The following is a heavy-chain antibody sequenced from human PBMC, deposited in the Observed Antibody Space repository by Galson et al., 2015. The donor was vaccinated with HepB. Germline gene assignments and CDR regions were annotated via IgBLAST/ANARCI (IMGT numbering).Heavy chain of an antibody. J-gene: IGHJ4*02. Sequence: SGAEVKKPGESPKISCKGSGYSFTSYWIGWVRQMPGKGLEWMGIIYPGDSDTRYSPSFQGQVTISADKSISTAYLQWSSLKASDTAMYYCARRDTYYYDSSGRDVPFFDYWGQGTLVTVSS. CDR2: IYPGDSDT. CDR1: GYSFTSYW. CDR3: ARRDTYYYDSSGRDVPFFDY. D-gene: IGHD3-22*01. V-gene: IGHV5-51*01.